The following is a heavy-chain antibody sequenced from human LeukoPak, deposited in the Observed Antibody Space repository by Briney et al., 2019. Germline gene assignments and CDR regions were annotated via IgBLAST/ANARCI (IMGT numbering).Heavy chain of an antibody. D-gene: IGHD7-27*01. CDR1: GFSFSGYS. CDR3: ARESITGDRDFDY. CDR2: ISSGSRTI. V-gene: IGHV3-48*01. Sequence: GGSLRLSCAASGFSFSGYSMNWVRQASGRGLEWISYISSGSRTIFYADSVKGRFTISRDNAKNSLYLLMNSLRADDTAVYYCARESITGDRDFDYWGQGTLITVSS. J-gene: IGHJ4*02.